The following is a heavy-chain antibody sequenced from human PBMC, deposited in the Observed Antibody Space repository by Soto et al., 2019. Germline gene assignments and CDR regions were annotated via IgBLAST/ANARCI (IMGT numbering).Heavy chain of an antibody. J-gene: IGHJ5*02. V-gene: IGHV1-24*01. CDR2: FDPEDGET. Sequence: ASVKVSCKVSGYTLTELSMHWVRQAPGKGLEWMGGFDPEDGETIYAQKLQGRVTMTEDTSTDTAYMELSSLRSEDTAVYYCATYYDFWSGYYTGFRGWFDPWGQGTLVTVSS. CDR3: ATYYDFWSGYYTGFRGWFDP. CDR1: GYTLTELS. D-gene: IGHD3-3*01.